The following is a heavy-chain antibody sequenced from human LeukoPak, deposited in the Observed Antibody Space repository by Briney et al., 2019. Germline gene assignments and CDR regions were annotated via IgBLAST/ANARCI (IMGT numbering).Heavy chain of an antibody. Sequence: GGSLRLSCAASGFTFSSYAMSWVRQAPGKGLEWVSAISGSGGSTYYADSVKGRFTISRDNSKNTLYLQMNSLRAEDTAVYYCAKDGARITMTVVRDGYFQHWGQGTLVTVSS. V-gene: IGHV3-23*01. J-gene: IGHJ1*01. D-gene: IGHD3-22*01. CDR2: ISGSGGST. CDR1: GFTFSSYA. CDR3: AKDGARITMTVVRDGYFQH.